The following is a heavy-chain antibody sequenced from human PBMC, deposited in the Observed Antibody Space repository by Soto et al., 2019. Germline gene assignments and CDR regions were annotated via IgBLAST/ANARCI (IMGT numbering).Heavy chain of an antibody. CDR1: GYTFIGYY. CDR2: INPNSGGT. Sequence: ASVKVSCKASGYTFIGYYIHWVRQAPGQGLEWMGWINPNSGGTNYAQRFQGWVTMTRDRSIGTAYMELSRLKSDDTAVYYCARVGGGLASLGYYGMDVWGQGTTVTVSS. J-gene: IGHJ6*02. CDR3: ARVGGGLASLGYYGMDV. D-gene: IGHD3-10*01. V-gene: IGHV1-2*04.